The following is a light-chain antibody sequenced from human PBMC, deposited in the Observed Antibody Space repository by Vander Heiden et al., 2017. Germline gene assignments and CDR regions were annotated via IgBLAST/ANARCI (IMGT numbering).Light chain of an antibody. J-gene: IGKJ4*01. CDR3: MQALQTPLT. Sequence: DIVMTKSPLSLPVTPGEPASISCRSSQSLLHSNGYNYLDWYLQKPGQSPQLLIYLGSNRASGVPDRFSGSGSGTDFTLKISRVEAEDVGVYYCMQALQTPLTFGGGTKVEIK. CDR1: QSLLHSNGYNY. CDR2: LGS. V-gene: IGKV2-28*01.